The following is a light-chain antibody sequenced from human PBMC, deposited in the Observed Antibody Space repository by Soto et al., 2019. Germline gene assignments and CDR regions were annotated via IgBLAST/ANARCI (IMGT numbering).Light chain of an antibody. Sequence: EIVLTQSPATLSLSPGERATLSCRASQSVSSYLAWYQQKPGQAPRLLIYDASNRAAGIPDRFSGSGSGTDFTLTISSLEPEDFAVYYCQQRSKWPRTFGQGTKLEIK. J-gene: IGKJ2*01. CDR2: DAS. CDR1: QSVSSY. V-gene: IGKV3-11*01. CDR3: QQRSKWPRT.